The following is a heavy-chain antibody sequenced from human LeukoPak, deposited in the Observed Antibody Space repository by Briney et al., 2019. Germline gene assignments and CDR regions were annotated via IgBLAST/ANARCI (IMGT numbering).Heavy chain of an antibody. V-gene: IGHV3-66*01. Sequence: GGPLRLSCAASGFTVSSNYMSWVRQAPGKGLEWVSVIYSGGSTYYADSVKGRFTISRDNSKNTLYLQMNSLRAEDTAVYYCARAGRSGYYYYGMDVWGQGTTVTVSS. D-gene: IGHD3-10*01. CDR1: GFTVSSNY. CDR3: ARAGRSGYYYYGMDV. CDR2: IYSGGST. J-gene: IGHJ6*02.